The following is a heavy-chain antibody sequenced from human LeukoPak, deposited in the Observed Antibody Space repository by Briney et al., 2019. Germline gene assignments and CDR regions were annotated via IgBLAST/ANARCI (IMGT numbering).Heavy chain of an antibody. CDR1: GGSISRTDCQ. CDR3: VRRLGEGTGHHVADL. Sequence: PSETLSLTCTVSGGSISRTDCQWDWIRQPPGKGLEWIGTIYYNGLTVYNPSLTSRVTISIDTSKDQFSLKLSSVTAADTALYYCVRRLGEGTGHHVADLWGRGTLVTVSS. J-gene: IGHJ2*01. V-gene: IGHV4-39*01. D-gene: IGHD3-16*01. CDR2: IYYNGLT.